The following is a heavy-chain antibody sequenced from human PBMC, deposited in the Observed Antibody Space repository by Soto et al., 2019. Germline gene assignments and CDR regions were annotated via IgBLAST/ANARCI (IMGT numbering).Heavy chain of an antibody. CDR3: ARPFQSWPGGWYFDL. D-gene: IGHD3-16*01. V-gene: IGHV1-69*01. CDR1: GGTFSSYS. J-gene: IGHJ2*01. CDR2: IIPIFGTA. Sequence: QVQLVQSGAEVKKPGSSVKDSCKASGGTFSSYSINWVRQAPGQGLEWMGGIIPIFGTANYAQKFQGRVTLTADESMSTAHMELSSLRNEDTAVYYCARPFQSWPGGWYFDLWGRGTLVTVSS.